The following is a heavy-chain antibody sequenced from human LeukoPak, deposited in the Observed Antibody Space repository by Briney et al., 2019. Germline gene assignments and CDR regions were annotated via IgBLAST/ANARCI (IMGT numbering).Heavy chain of an antibody. Sequence: GGSLRLSCAASGFTFSSYSMNWVRQAPGKGLEWVSSISSSSSYIYYADSVKGRFTISRDNAKNSLYLQMNSLRAEDTAVYYWARVSDSLGGSGPWGQGTLVTVSS. J-gene: IGHJ5*02. CDR1: GFTFSSYS. V-gene: IGHV3-21*01. CDR3: ARVSDSLGGSGP. D-gene: IGHD3-10*01. CDR2: ISSSSSYI.